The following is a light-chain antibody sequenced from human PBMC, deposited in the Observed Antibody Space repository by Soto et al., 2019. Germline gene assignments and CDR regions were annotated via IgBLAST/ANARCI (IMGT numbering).Light chain of an antibody. V-gene: IGKV1-5*03. Sequence: DIQMTQSPSTLPASVGDRVTITCRASQSIGRWLAWYQQKPGKAPKLLIYKTSILENGVPSRFSGSGSGTEFTLTISSLQPDDVSTDYCQQYETFSGTFGPGTKVDI. CDR2: KTS. CDR1: QSIGRW. J-gene: IGKJ1*01. CDR3: QQYETFSGT.